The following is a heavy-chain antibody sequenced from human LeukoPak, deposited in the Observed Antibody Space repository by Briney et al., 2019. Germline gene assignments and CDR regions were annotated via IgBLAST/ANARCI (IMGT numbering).Heavy chain of an antibody. J-gene: IGHJ4*02. D-gene: IGHD6-13*01. Sequence: PSETLSLTCTASGGSISSHYWSWFRQPPGKGLEWIGYIYYSGNTKYNPSLKSRVTISVDTSKNQFSLKLTSVTAADTAVYYCAILRPYSSTFDYWGQGTLVTVSS. CDR2: IYYSGNT. V-gene: IGHV4-59*11. CDR1: GGSISSHY. CDR3: AILRPYSSTFDY.